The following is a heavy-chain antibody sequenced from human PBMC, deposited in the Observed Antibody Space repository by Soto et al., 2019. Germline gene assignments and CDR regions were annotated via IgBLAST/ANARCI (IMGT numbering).Heavy chain of an antibody. D-gene: IGHD2-21*02. CDR2: ISYSGST. J-gene: IGHJ3*02. CDR1: GGSISSSSYY. Sequence: QLQLQESGPGLVKPSETLSLTCTVSGGSISSSSYYWGWIRQPPGKGLEWIGSISYSGSTYHNPSLKSRVTTAVTTSTNHFALKLSSVTAADTAVYYCARHTGAYCGGDCYAAAFDIWGQGTMVTVSS. CDR3: ARHTGAYCGGDCYAAAFDI. V-gene: IGHV4-39*01.